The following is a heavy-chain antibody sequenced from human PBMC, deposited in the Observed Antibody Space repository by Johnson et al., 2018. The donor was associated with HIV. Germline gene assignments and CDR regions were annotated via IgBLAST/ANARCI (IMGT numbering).Heavy chain of an antibody. V-gene: IGHV3-20*04. CDR3: ARERDYGNYPPAFDI. J-gene: IGHJ3*02. CDR1: GFTFDDYG. D-gene: IGHD4-11*01. CDR2: VNWNSGSI. Sequence: VQLVESGGGVVRPGGSLRLSCAASGFTFDDYGMNWVRQAPGKGLEWVSGVNWNSGSIGYADSVKGRFSISRDNAKNSLYLQMNSLRAEDTALYYCARERDYGNYPPAFDIWGQGTMVTVSS.